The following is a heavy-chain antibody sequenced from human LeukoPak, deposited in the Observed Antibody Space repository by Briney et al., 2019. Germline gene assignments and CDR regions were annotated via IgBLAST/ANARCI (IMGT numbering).Heavy chain of an antibody. CDR1: GFTVNNYG. Sequence: PGGSLRLSCAASGFTVNNYGMHWVRQAPGKGPEWVAVISYDGSNKYYADSVKGRFTISRDNSKNTLYLQMNSLRAEDTAVYYCANTLTTSFYGMDVWGQGTTVTVSS. V-gene: IGHV3-30*18. CDR2: ISYDGSNK. D-gene: IGHD4-11*01. CDR3: ANTLTTSFYGMDV. J-gene: IGHJ6*02.